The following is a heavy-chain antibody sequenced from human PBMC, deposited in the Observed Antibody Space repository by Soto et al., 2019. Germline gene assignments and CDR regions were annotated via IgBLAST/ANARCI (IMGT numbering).Heavy chain of an antibody. Sequence: VASVKVSCKVSGYTLTELSMHWVRQAPGKGLEWMGGFDPEDGETIYAQKFQGGVTMTEDTSTDTAYMELSSLRSEDTAVYYCATGITISHNWFDPWGQGTLVTVSS. V-gene: IGHV1-24*01. D-gene: IGHD3-3*01. CDR1: GYTLTELS. J-gene: IGHJ5*02. CDR2: FDPEDGET. CDR3: ATGITISHNWFDP.